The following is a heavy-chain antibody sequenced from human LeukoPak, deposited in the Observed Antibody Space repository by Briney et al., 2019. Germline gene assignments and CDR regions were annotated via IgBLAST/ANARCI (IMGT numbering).Heavy chain of an antibody. Sequence: PSETLSLTCTVSGGSISSGDYYWSWIRQPPGKGLEWIGYIYYSGSTYYNPSLKSRVTISVETSKNQFSLKLSSVTAADTAVYYCARDLADIVVVPAASPDAFDIWGQGTMVTVSS. CDR3: ARDLADIVVVPAASPDAFDI. CDR1: GGSISSGDYY. J-gene: IGHJ3*02. D-gene: IGHD2-2*01. CDR2: IYYSGST. V-gene: IGHV4-30-4*08.